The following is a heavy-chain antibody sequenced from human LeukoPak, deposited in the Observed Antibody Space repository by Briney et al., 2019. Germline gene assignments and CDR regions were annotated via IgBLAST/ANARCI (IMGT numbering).Heavy chain of an antibody. CDR3: AKEGRSLQTY. Sequence: GGSLRLSCAASGFMFSSNWMSWVRLAPGRGLEWVANIKEDGTETYYVDSVKGRFTISRDNAKNSLYLQMNSLRVEDTAVYYCAKEGRSLQTYWGQGTLVTVSS. D-gene: IGHD5-24*01. J-gene: IGHJ4*02. V-gene: IGHV3-7*03. CDR1: GFMFSSNW. CDR2: IKEDGTET.